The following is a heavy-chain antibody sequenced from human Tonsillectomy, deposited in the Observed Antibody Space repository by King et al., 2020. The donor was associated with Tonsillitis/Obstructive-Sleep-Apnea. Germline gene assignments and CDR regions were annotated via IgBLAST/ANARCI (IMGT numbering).Heavy chain of an antibody. CDR2: INWNGGST. V-gene: IGHV3-20*04. D-gene: IGHD3-22*01. CDR1: GFTFDDYA. Sequence: QLVQSGGDVVRPGGSQGLSCAAFGFTFDDYAMSWVRQAPGKGLEWVSGINWNGGSTGYADSVKGRFTISRDNAKNSLYLQMNSLRAEDTALYYCAREGTRGYYDSSGYPPYYYMDVWGKGTTVTVSS. CDR3: AREGTRGYYDSSGYPPYYYMDV. J-gene: IGHJ6*03.